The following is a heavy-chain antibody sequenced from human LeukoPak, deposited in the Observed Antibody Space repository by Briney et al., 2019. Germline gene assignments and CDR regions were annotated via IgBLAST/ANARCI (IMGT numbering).Heavy chain of an antibody. D-gene: IGHD4-23*01. J-gene: IGHJ3*02. CDR2: FDPEDGET. CDR1: GYTLTELF. Sequence: ASVKVSCKVSGYTLTELFMHWVRQAPGKGLEWMGGFDPEDGETIYAQKFQGRVTMTEDTSTDTAYMELSSLRSEDTAVYYCAIRLPHDYGGNGNAFDIWGQGTMVTVSS. V-gene: IGHV1-24*01. CDR3: AIRLPHDYGGNGNAFDI.